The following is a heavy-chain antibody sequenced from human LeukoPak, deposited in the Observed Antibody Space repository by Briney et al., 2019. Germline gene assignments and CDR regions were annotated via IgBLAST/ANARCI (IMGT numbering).Heavy chain of an antibody. CDR1: GFTFSSYG. J-gene: IGHJ4*02. CDR3: AKLSGYDLKGWDFDY. Sequence: PGGSLRLSCAASGFTFSSYGMGWVRQAPGEGLEWVSAISGSGGSTYYADSVKGRFTISRDNSKNTLYLQMNSLRAEDTAVYYCAKLSGYDLKGWDFDYWGQGTLVTVSS. D-gene: IGHD5-12*01. V-gene: IGHV3-23*01. CDR2: ISGSGGST.